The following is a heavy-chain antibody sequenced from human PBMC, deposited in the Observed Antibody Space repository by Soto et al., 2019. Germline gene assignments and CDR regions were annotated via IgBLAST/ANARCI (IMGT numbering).Heavy chain of an antibody. Sequence: GGSLRLSCAASGFTFSSYGMHWVRQAPGKGLEWVAVISYDGSNKYYADSVKGRFTISRDNSKNTLYLQMNSLRAEDTAVYYCAKERYCSGGSCYSVRGGYYYYVDVWGKGTTVTVSS. CDR2: ISYDGSNK. V-gene: IGHV3-30*18. CDR3: AKERYCSGGSCYSVRGGYYYYVDV. CDR1: GFTFSSYG. J-gene: IGHJ6*03. D-gene: IGHD2-15*01.